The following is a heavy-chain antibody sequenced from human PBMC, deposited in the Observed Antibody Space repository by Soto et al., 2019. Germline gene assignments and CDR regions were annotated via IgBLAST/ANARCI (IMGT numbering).Heavy chain of an antibody. CDR3: VRIRYQVPSSVLGLDP. V-gene: IGHV4-34*04. CDR1: GGFLSNSY. Sequence: SETLSLTCAVYGGFLSNSYWTWIRHPPGKGMEWIGEINHVGGTNNNPPLKSRATMPVAPSPNQPSLTLTSVTAAATAMYFYVRIRYQVPSSVLGLDPWGQGTPVTVSS. J-gene: IGHJ5*02. CDR2: INHVGGT. D-gene: IGHD3-16*01.